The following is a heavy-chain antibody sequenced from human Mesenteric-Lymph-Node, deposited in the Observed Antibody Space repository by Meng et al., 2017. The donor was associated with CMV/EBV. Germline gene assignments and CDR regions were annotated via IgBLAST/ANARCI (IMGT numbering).Heavy chain of an antibody. D-gene: IGHD6-13*01. CDR1: GFTFSKFW. J-gene: IGHJ4*02. Sequence: GGSLRLSCAASGFTFSKFWMHWVRQAPGKGLVWVSRINSDGSSTNYADSVKGRFTISRDNAKNTLSLQMNSLRAEDTAMYYCARARGRVAAVEDYFDYWGQGTLVTVSS. CDR2: INSDGSST. CDR3: ARARGRVAAVEDYFDY. V-gene: IGHV3-74*01.